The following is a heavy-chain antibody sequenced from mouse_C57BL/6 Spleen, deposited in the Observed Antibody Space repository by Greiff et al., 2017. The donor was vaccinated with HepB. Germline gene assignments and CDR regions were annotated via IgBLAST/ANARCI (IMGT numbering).Heavy chain of an antibody. CDR3: ANDGNYYAMDY. CDR2: ISSGSSTI. V-gene: IGHV5-17*01. CDR1: GFTFSDYG. Sequence: DVMLVESGGGLVKPGGSLKLSCAASGFTFSDYGMHWVRQAPEKGLEWVAYISSGSSTIYYADTVKGRYTISRDNAKNTLFLQMTSLRSEDTAMYYCANDGNYYAMDYWGQGTSVTVSS. J-gene: IGHJ4*01. D-gene: IGHD2-1*01.